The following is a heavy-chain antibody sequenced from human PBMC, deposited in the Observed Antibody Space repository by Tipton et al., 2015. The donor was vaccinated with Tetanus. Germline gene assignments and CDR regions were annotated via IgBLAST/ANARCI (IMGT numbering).Heavy chain of an antibody. J-gene: IGHJ6*02. Sequence: TLSLTCTVSGGSISSYYWSWIRQPAGKGLEWIGRIYTSGSTNYNPSLKSRVTMSVDTSKNHFSLKLSSVTAADTAVYYCARSYDFWSGRYYYYGMDVWGQGTTVTVSS. CDR3: ARSYDFWSGRYYYYGMDV. V-gene: IGHV4-4*07. D-gene: IGHD3-3*01. CDR1: GGSISSYY. CDR2: IYTSGST.